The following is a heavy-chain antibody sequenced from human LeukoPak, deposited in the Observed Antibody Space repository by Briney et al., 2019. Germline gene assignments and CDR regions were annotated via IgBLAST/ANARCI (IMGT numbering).Heavy chain of an antibody. J-gene: IGHJ1*01. V-gene: IGHV3-23*01. Sequence: GSLRLPCAASGFTFGSYGMSWVRQAPGKGLEWVSFITPNADRTSYADSVEGRFTISRDNPRNTLYMQMNSLRDEDTALYYCAIMHGYYDGSGYWVQWGQGTLVTVSS. CDR1: GFTFGSYG. D-gene: IGHD3-22*01. CDR2: ITPNADRT. CDR3: AIMHGYYDGSGYWVQ.